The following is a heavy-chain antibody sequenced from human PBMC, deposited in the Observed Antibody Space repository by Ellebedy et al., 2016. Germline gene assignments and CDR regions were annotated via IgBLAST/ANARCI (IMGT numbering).Heavy chain of an antibody. CDR2: ISPDGSNT. CDR3: ATRPPDGDYNIFDY. J-gene: IGHJ4*02. Sequence: GESLKISCAASGFTFSRYWMHWVRQAPGKGLVWVSRISPDGSNTDYADSVKGRFTISRDNAKNTVHLQMNSLRAEDAALYYCATRPPDGDYNIFDYWGQGTLVTVSS. V-gene: IGHV3-74*01. D-gene: IGHD4-17*01. CDR1: GFTFSRYW.